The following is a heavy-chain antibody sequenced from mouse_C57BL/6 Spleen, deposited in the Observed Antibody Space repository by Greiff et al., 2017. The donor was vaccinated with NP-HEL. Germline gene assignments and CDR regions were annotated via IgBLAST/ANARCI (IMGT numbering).Heavy chain of an antibody. CDR3: SYGSSSY. V-gene: IGHV1-26*01. Sequence: EVQLQQSGPELVKPGASVKISCKASGYTFTDYYMNWVKQRPEQGLEWIGRIDPANGNTKYAQKFQGKATITADKSSITLSLQLSSLTSEDTAIYYCSYGSSSYWGQGTTLTVSS. CDR1: GYTFTDYY. D-gene: IGHD1-1*01. J-gene: IGHJ2*01. CDR2: IDPANGNT.